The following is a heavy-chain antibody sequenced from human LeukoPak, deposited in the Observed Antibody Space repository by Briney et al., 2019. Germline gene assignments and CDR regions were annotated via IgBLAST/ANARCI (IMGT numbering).Heavy chain of an antibody. CDR3: ARDPGRYYDTSGYYSLDY. D-gene: IGHD3-22*01. CDR2: ISSSGSTI. Sequence: PGGSLRLSCAASGFTFSSYEMNWVRQAPGKGLEWVSYISSSGSTIYYADSVKGRFTISRDNAKNSLYLQMNSLRAEDTAVYYCARDPGRYYDTSGYYSLDYWGQGTLVTVSS. CDR1: GFTFSSYE. V-gene: IGHV3-48*03. J-gene: IGHJ4*02.